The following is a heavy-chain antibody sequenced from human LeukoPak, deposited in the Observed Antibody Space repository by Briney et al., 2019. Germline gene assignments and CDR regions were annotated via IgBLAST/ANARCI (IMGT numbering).Heavy chain of an antibody. Sequence: GGSLRLSCAASGFTFSSYGMHWVRQAPGKGLEWVAVISYDGSNKYYADSVKGRFTISRDNSKNTLYLQMNSLRAEDTAVYYCAKERFGELGYEYFQHWGRAPWSPSPQ. V-gene: IGHV3-30*18. CDR3: AKERFGELGYEYFQH. J-gene: IGHJ1*01. CDR1: GFTFSSYG. CDR2: ISYDGSNK. D-gene: IGHD3-10*01.